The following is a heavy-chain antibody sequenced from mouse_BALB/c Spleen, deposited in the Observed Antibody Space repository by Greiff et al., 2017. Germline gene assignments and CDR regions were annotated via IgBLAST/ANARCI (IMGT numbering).Heavy chain of an antibody. CDR2: IRLKSNNYAT. Sequence: EVTVEESGGGLVQPGGSMKLSCVASGFPFSNYWMNWVRQSPEKGLEWVAEIRLKSNNYATHYAESVKGRFTISRDDSKSSVYLQMNNLRAEDTGIYYCTGGGRYEAWFAYWGQGTLVTVSA. D-gene: IGHD2-14*01. CDR1: GFPFSNYW. CDR3: TGGGRYEAWFAY. J-gene: IGHJ3*01. V-gene: IGHV6-6*02.